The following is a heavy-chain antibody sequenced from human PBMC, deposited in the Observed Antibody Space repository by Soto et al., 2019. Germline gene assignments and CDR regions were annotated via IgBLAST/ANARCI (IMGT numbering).Heavy chain of an antibody. CDR3: ARVGYCGGDCYSSGDYYGMDV. J-gene: IGHJ6*02. D-gene: IGHD2-21*02. CDR1: GGSISSYY. CDR2: IYYSGSI. V-gene: IGHV4-59*01. Sequence: SETLSLTCTVSGGSISSYYWSWIRQPPGKGLEWIGYIYYSGSINYNPSLKSRVTISVDTSKNQFSLKLSSVTAADTAVYYCARVGYCGGDCYSSGDYYGMDVWGQGTTVTVSS.